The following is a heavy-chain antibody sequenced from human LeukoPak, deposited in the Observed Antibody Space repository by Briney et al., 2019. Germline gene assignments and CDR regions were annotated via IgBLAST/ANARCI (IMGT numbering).Heavy chain of an antibody. CDR1: GFTVSSNY. Sequence: TGGSLRLSCAASGFTVSSNYMSWVRQAPGKGLEWVSVIYSGGGTYYADSVKGRFTISRDNSKNTLYLQMNSLRAEDTAVYYCARDLLTEAGDWGLGFDIWGQGTMVTVSS. D-gene: IGHD3-16*01. V-gene: IGHV3-53*01. J-gene: IGHJ3*02. CDR2: IYSGGGT. CDR3: ARDLLTEAGDWGLGFDI.